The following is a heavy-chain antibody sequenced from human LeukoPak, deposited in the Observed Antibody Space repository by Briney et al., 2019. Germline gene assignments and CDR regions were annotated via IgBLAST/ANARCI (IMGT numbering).Heavy chain of an antibody. D-gene: IGHD6-13*01. V-gene: IGHV4-39*07. Sequence: SETLSLTCTVSGGSISSSTYYWGSIRQPPGKGLEWIGTIYYRGNTYYNPSLKSRVTISVDTSKNQFFLKLSSVTAADTAVYYCARVFGRGSSWYRGWFDPWGQGTLVTVSS. CDR2: IYYRGNT. CDR1: GGSISSSTYY. J-gene: IGHJ5*02. CDR3: ARVFGRGSSWYRGWFDP.